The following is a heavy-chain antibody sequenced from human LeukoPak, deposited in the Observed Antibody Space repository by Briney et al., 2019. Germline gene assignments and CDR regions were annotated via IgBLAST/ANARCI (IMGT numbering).Heavy chain of an antibody. CDR1: GGTFSSYA. V-gene: IGHV1-46*01. CDR3: AREFDP. J-gene: IGHJ5*02. CDR2: INPRGGST. Sequence: ASVKVSCKASGGTFSSYAISWVRQAPGQGLEWMGIINPRGGSTGYAQKFQGRITMTTDMSTRTVYMELSSLESEDTAVYYCAREFDPWGQGTLVTVSS.